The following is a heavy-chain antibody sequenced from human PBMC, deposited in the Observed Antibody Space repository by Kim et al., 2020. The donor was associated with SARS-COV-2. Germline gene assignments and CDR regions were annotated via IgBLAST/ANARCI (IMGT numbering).Heavy chain of an antibody. Sequence: GESLKISCKGSGYSFTSYWISWVRQMPGKGLEWMGRIVPSDSYTNYSPSLQGHVTISADKSISTAYLQWRSLKASDTAMYYCARLRGPREPSDYWGQGTLVTVSS. D-gene: IGHD1-26*01. J-gene: IGHJ4*02. CDR3: ARLRGPREPSDY. CDR2: IVPSDSYT. V-gene: IGHV5-10-1*01. CDR1: GYSFTSYW.